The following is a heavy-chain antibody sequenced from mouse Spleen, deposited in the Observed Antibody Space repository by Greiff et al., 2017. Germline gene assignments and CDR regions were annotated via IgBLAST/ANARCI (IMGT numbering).Heavy chain of an antibody. CDR3: ASPIYYGNPFAY. CDR2: IWSGGST. D-gene: IGHD2-1*01. CDR1: GFSFTSYG. J-gene: IGHJ3*01. V-gene: IGHV2-2*01. Sequence: QVQLQQSGPGLVQPSQSLSITCTVSGFSFTSYGVHWVRQSPGKGLEWLGVIWSGGSTDYNAAFISRLSISKDNSKSQVFFKMNSLQADDTAIYYCASPIYYGNPFAYWGQGTLVTVSA.